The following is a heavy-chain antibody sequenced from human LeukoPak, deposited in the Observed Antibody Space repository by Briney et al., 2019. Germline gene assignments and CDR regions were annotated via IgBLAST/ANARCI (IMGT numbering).Heavy chain of an antibody. CDR2: INAGNGNT. V-gene: IGHV1-3*01. CDR3: ARGANHYYDSSGYYSLYDAFDI. Sequence: ASVKVSCKASGYTFTSYAMHWVRQAPGQRLEWMGWINAGNGNTKYSQKFQGRVTITRDTSASTAYTELSSLRSEDTAAYYCARGANHYYDSSGYYSLYDAFDIWGQGTMVTVSS. J-gene: IGHJ3*02. CDR1: GYTFTSYA. D-gene: IGHD3-22*01.